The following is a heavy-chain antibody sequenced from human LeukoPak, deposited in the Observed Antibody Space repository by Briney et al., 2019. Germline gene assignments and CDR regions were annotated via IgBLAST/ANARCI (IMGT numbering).Heavy chain of an antibody. CDR3: SRGLDRGYAYGPLE. J-gene: IGHJ4*02. CDR2: ISDNGGST. CDR1: GFTFSRQA. D-gene: IGHD5-18*01. Sequence: PGGSLRLSCAASGFTFSRQAMHWVRQAPGKGLEYISSISDNGGSTFYANSVKGRFTISRDNSNNMLYLQMGSLRVEDMAVYYCSRGLDRGYAYGPLEWGQGDLVTVSS. V-gene: IGHV3-64*01.